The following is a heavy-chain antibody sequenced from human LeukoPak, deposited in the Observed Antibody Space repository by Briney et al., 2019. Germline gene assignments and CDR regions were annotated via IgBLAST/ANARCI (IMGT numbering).Heavy chain of an antibody. D-gene: IGHD4-17*01. Sequence: GGSLRLSCAASGFTFSSYGMSWVRQAPGKGLEWVSATSGSGGKANYADSVKGRFTISRDNSKNTLYLQLNSLRAEDTAIYYCAKVGERDGDYWYFDLWGRGTLVTVSS. V-gene: IGHV3-23*01. CDR1: GFTFSSYG. J-gene: IGHJ2*01. CDR3: AKVGERDGDYWYFDL. CDR2: TSGSGGKA.